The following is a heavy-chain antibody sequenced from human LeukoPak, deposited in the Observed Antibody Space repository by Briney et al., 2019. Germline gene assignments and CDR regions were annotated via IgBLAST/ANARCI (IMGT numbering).Heavy chain of an antibody. CDR3: AREISRYYDSSGYLLPGAFDI. D-gene: IGHD3-22*01. V-gene: IGHV3-30*01. CDR2: ISYDGSNK. J-gene: IGHJ3*02. Sequence: PGGSLRLSCAASGFTFSSYAMHWVRQAPGKGLEWVAVISYDGSNKYYADSVKGRFTISRDNSKNTLYLQMNSLRAEDTAVYYCAREISRYYDSSGYLLPGAFDIWGQGTMVTVSS. CDR1: GFTFSSYA.